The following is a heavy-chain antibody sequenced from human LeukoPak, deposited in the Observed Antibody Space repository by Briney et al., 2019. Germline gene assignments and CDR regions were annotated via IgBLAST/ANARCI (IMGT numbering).Heavy chain of an antibody. CDR3: ARVYSSSWYWFDP. Sequence: SETLSLTCTVSGGSISSYDWSWIRQPPGKGLEWIGYIYYSGSTNYNPSLKSRVTISVDTSKNQFSLKLSSVTAADTAVYYCARVYSSSWYWFDPWGQGTLVTVSS. V-gene: IGHV4-59*01. D-gene: IGHD6-13*01. CDR2: IYYSGST. CDR1: GGSISSYD. J-gene: IGHJ5*02.